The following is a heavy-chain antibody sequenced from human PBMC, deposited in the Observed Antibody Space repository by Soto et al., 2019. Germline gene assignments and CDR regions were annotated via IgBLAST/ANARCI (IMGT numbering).Heavy chain of an antibody. D-gene: IGHD6-13*01. Sequence: PSETLSLTCTVSGGSISSYYWSWIRQPPGKGLEWIGYIYYSGSTNYNPSPKSRVTISVDTSKNQFSLKLSSVTAADTAVYYCARLRHSSSWASPYYYYYYMDVWGKGTTVTVSS. CDR2: IYYSGST. V-gene: IGHV4-59*08. CDR1: GGSISSYY. CDR3: ARLRHSSSWASPYYYYYYMDV. J-gene: IGHJ6*03.